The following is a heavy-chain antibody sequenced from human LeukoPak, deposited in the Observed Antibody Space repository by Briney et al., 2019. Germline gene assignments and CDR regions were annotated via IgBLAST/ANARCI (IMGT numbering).Heavy chain of an antibody. CDR2: INPSGGST. Sequence: GASVKVSCKASGYTFTSYYMHWVRQAPGQGLEWMGIINPSGGSTSYAQIFQGRVTMTRDTSTSTVYMELSSLRSGDTAVYYCARGRLPYCGGDCFSGYFDYWGQGALVTVSS. J-gene: IGHJ4*02. D-gene: IGHD2-21*02. V-gene: IGHV1-46*01. CDR1: GYTFTSYY. CDR3: ARGRLPYCGGDCFSGYFDY.